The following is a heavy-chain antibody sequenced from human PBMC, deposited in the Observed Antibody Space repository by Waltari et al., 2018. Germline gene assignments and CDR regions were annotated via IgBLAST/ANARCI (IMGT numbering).Heavy chain of an antibody. CDR2: ISDSGDTI. CDR1: GFTFSNYD. V-gene: IGHV3-48*03. CDR3: ARGSSSAYYYGLGV. D-gene: IGHD6-6*01. J-gene: IGHJ6*02. Sequence: EVLLLESGGGLVQPGGCLRLSCAASGFTFSNYDMNWVRQAPGKGLEWISYISDSGDTIYDADSVKGRFTISRDNARNSLYLKVDSLRVEDTGIYFCARGSSSAYYYGLGVWGQGTTVIVSS.